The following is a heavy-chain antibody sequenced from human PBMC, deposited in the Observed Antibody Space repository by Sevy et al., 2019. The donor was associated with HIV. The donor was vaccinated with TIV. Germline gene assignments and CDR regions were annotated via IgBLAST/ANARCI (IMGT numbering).Heavy chain of an antibody. CDR1: GGTFSSYA. J-gene: IGHJ3*02. CDR3: AREGITFGGVIAEDAFDI. V-gene: IGHV1-69*13. Sequence: ASVKVSCKASGGTFSSYAISWVRQAPGQGLEWMGGIIPIFGTANYAQKFQGRVTITADESTSTAYMELSSLRSEDTAVYYCAREGITFGGVIAEDAFDIWGQGTMVTVSS. CDR2: IIPIFGTA. D-gene: IGHD3-16*02.